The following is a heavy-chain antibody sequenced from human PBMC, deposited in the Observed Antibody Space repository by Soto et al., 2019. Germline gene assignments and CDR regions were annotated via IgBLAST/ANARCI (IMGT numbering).Heavy chain of an antibody. J-gene: IGHJ6*02. CDR2: IWYDGSNK. V-gene: IGHV3-33*01. Sequence: GGSLRLSCAASGFTFSSYGMHWVRQAPGKGLEWVAVIWYDGSNKYYADSVKGRFTISRDNSKNTLYLQMNSLRAEDTAVYYCARDIVSTSKTCYYYYGMDVWGQGTTVTVSS. CDR3: ARDIVSTSKTCYYYYGMDV. CDR1: GFTFSSYG. D-gene: IGHD2-2*01.